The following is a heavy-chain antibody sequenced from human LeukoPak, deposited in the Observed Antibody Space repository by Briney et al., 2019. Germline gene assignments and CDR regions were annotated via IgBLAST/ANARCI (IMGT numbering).Heavy chain of an antibody. D-gene: IGHD3-22*01. J-gene: IGHJ1*01. CDR3: ARAPSEIGGYYPEYFRH. V-gene: IGHV3-74*01. CDR2: IKSDGGT. CDR1: GFTFSTYW. Sequence: PGGSLRLSCAASGFTFSTYWMHWVRQAPGKGLVWVSRIKSDGGTNYADSVKGRFTISRDNAKKTVSLQMNSLRPKDTGVYYCARAPSEIGGYYPEYFRHWGQGTPVTVSS.